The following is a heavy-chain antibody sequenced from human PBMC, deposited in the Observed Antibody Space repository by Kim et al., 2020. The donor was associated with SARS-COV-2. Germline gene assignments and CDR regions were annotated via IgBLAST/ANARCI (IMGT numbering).Heavy chain of an antibody. Sequence: GGSLRLSCAASGFTFSNAWMSWVRQAPGKGLEWVGRIKSKTDGGTTDYAAPVKGRFTISRDDSKNTLYLQMNSLKTEDTAVYYCTGHQENYDYVWGSYPNAFDIWGQGTMVTVSS. V-gene: IGHV3-15*01. J-gene: IGHJ3*02. D-gene: IGHD3-16*02. CDR1: GFTFSNAW. CDR2: IKSKTDGGTT. CDR3: TGHQENYDYVWGSYPNAFDI.